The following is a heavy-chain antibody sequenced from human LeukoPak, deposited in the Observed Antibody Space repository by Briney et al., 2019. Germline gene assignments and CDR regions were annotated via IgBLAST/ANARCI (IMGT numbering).Heavy chain of an antibody. J-gene: IGHJ3*02. Sequence: PSETLSLTCTVSGGSISSYYWSWIRQPPGKGLEWIGYIYYSGSTNYNPSLKSRVTISVDTSKNQFSLKLSSVTAADTAVYYCATLRVGATLWDAFDIWGQGTMVTVSS. CDR2: IYYSGST. V-gene: IGHV4-59*01. D-gene: IGHD1-26*01. CDR1: GGSISSYY. CDR3: ATLRVGATLWDAFDI.